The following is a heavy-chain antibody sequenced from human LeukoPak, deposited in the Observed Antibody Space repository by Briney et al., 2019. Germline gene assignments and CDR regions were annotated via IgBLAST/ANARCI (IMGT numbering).Heavy chain of an antibody. CDR2: IYHSGST. D-gene: IGHD2-15*01. Sequence: SETLSLTCAVSGGSITSGHWWTWVRQPPGKGLEWIGEIYHSGSTTYNPSLMSRVTISVDKSTKQYSLNLTSVTAADTAVYYCTSSRGRLYGVDVWGQGTTVIVSS. J-gene: IGHJ6*02. V-gene: IGHV4-4*02. CDR1: GGSITSGHW. CDR3: TSSRGRLYGVDV.